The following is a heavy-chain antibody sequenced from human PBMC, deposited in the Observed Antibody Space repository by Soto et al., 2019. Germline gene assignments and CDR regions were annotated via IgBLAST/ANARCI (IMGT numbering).Heavy chain of an antibody. J-gene: IGHJ4*02. V-gene: IGHV3-30*18. Sequence: HPGGSLRLSCEASGFTFSSYGMHWVRQSPGKGLERVAIISYDGSKKNYADSVKGRFTISRDNSKRTLYLEMNSLRAEDTAVYYCAKEQTPEYYDSSGYPGPFDNWGQGTLVTVSS. CDR3: AKEQTPEYYDSSGYPGPFDN. CDR2: ISYDGSKK. D-gene: IGHD3-22*01. CDR1: GFTFSSYG.